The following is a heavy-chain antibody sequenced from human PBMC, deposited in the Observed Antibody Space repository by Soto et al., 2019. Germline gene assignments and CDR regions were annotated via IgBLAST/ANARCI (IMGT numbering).Heavy chain of an antibody. D-gene: IGHD2-21*02. V-gene: IGHV1-69*13. Sequence: SVKVSCKASGGTFSSYSISWVRHAPGQGLEWMGGIIPIFGTANYAQKFQGRVTITADESTSTAYMELSSLRSEDTAVYYCARGSIPCGGDCRGIYYFDYWGQGTLVTVSS. CDR1: GGTFSSYS. CDR3: ARGSIPCGGDCRGIYYFDY. J-gene: IGHJ4*02. CDR2: IIPIFGTA.